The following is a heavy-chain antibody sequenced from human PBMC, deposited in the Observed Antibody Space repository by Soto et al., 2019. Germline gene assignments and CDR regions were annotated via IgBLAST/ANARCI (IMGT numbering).Heavy chain of an antibody. CDR3: ARQGFGELHGLGDV. J-gene: IGHJ6*02. D-gene: IGHD3-10*01. Sequence: QVQLQESGPGLVKPSETLSLTCTISGGPMNNYYCSWFRQPRGQGLEWIGYMGYNGFTRYNPSLRSRVAISADPAQEQFSLNLSSVTAPDTALYYCARQGFGELHGLGDVWGQGITVTVSS. CDR2: MGYNGFT. V-gene: IGHV4-59*08. CDR1: GGPMNNYY.